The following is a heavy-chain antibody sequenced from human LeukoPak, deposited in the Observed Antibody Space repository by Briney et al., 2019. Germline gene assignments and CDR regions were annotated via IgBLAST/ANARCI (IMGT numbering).Heavy chain of an antibody. CDR2: ISRNSRHV. J-gene: IGHJ1*01. CDR1: GFTFSAYS. CDR3: VRDMSTATTCYLQH. V-gene: IGHV3-21*06. D-gene: IGHD4-17*01. Sequence: GGSLRLSCRASGFTFSAYSMNWVRQAPGKGLEWVSSISRNSRHVYYADSVKGRFSISREDADNSVFLQMNGLTAEDTALYYCVRDMSTATTCYLQHWRQGTLVTVSS.